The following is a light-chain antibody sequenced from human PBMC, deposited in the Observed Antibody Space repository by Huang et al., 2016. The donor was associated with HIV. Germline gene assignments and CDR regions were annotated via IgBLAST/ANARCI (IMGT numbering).Light chain of an antibody. CDR2: ATS. CDR3: QQYYSTPT. CDR1: QGISNS. Sequence: DIQMTQSPSSLSPSVGDRVSITCRASQGISNSLAWYQQKPGKAPKLLLHATSRLETGVPSRFSGDGSGTDYTLTISSLQPEDFATYYCQQYYSTPTFGQGTKVESK. J-gene: IGKJ1*01. V-gene: IGKV1-NL1*01.